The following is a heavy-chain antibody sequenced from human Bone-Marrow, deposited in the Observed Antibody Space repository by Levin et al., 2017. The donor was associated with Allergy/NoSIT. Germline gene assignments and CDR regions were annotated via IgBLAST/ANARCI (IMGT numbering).Heavy chain of an antibody. CDR2: ISSRNTTM. CDR3: AREGLFMVRVFDY. CDR1: GFSFSSYE. D-gene: IGHD3-10*01. Sequence: QLGESLKISCAASGFSFSSYEMNWVRQAPGKGLEWVSYISSRNTTMYYADSVKGRFTISRDNAENSLYLQMNSLRAEDTAIYYCAREGLFMVRVFDYWGRGTLVTVSS. V-gene: IGHV3-48*03. J-gene: IGHJ4*02.